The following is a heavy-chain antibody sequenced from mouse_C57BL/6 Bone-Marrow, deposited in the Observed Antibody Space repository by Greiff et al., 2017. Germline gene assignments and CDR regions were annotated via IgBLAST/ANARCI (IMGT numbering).Heavy chain of an antibody. V-gene: IGHV1-50*01. D-gene: IGHD2-3*01. Sequence: QVQLQQPGAELVKPGASVKLSCKASGYTFPSYWMQWVKQRPGQGLAWIGEIDPSDSYTNYNQKFKGKATLTVDTSSSTAYMQLSSLTSEDSAVYYCARDGYYWYFDVWGTGTTVTVAS. CDR1: GYTFPSYW. CDR3: ARDGYYWYFDV. J-gene: IGHJ1*03. CDR2: IDPSDSYT.